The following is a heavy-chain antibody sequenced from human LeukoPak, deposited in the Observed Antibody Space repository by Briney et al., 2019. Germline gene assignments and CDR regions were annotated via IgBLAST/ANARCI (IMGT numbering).Heavy chain of an antibody. J-gene: IGHJ4*02. CDR1: GGTFSSYA. V-gene: IGHV1-69*13. Sequence: SVKVSCKASGGTFSSYAISWVRQAPGQGLEWMGGIIPIFGTANYAQKFQGRVTITADESTSTAYMELSSLRSEDTAVYYCARGTYCSSTSCPFDYWGQGTLVTVSS. D-gene: IGHD2-2*01. CDR3: ARGTYCSSTSCPFDY. CDR2: IIPIFGTA.